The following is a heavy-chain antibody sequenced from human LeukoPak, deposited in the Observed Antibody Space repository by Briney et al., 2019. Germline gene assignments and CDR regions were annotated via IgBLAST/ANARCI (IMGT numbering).Heavy chain of an antibody. CDR2: IYSGGST. Sequence: GGSLRLSCAASGFTVSSNYMSWVRQAPGKGLEWVSVIYSGGSTYYADSVKGRFTISRHNSKNTLYLQMNSLRAEDTAVYYCARGGYYYDSSGYYSIDYWGQGTLVTVSS. CDR3: ARGGYYYDSSGYYSIDY. J-gene: IGHJ4*02. CDR1: GFTVSSNY. D-gene: IGHD3-22*01. V-gene: IGHV3-53*04.